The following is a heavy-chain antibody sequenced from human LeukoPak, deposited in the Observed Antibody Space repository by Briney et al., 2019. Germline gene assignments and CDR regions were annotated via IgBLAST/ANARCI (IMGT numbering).Heavy chain of an antibody. J-gene: IGHJ4*02. CDR3: VRDQFLDY. CDR1: GFRFSDYY. V-gene: IGHV3-11*01. CDR2: ISRGGSSK. Sequence: PGGSLGLSCAVSGFRFSDYYMSWIRQAPGKGLEWVSSISRGGSSKYSADAVKGRFTISRDNAKNSLDLQMDSLRPEDTAVYYCVRDQFLDYWGQGTLVTVSS.